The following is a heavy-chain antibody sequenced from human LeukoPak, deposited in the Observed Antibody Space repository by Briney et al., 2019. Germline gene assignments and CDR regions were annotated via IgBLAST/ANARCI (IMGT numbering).Heavy chain of an antibody. Sequence: PGGSLRLSCAAAGFTFSNYAMTWVRQAPGRGLEWVSSISGSGGSTYYEDSVKGRFTISRDNSKNTLYLQMNSLRAEDTAVYYCAKDLEPRDYGDPPHDYWGQGTLVTVSS. D-gene: IGHD4-17*01. V-gene: IGHV3-23*01. CDR1: GFTFSNYA. CDR3: AKDLEPRDYGDPPHDY. J-gene: IGHJ4*02. CDR2: ISGSGGST.